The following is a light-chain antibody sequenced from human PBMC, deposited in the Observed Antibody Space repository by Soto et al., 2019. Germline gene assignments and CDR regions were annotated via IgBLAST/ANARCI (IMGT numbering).Light chain of an antibody. Sequence: QSALTQPASVSGSPGQSITISCTGTSSDVGGYNYVSWYQQHPGKAPKLMIYDVSNRPSGVSNRFSGSKSGNTASLTISGLQAEDEADYYCSSYTSSSTPYVVFGGGTQLTFL. V-gene: IGLV2-14*01. CDR2: DVS. J-gene: IGLJ2*01. CDR3: SSYTSSSTPYVV. CDR1: SSDVGGYNY.